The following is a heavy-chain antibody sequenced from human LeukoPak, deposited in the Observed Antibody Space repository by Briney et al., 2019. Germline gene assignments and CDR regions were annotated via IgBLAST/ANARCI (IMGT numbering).Heavy chain of an antibody. J-gene: IGHJ4*02. CDR2: IYYSGST. Sequence: PSETLSLTCTVSGGSITSRSYYWGWIRQPPGKGLEWIGSIYYSGSTYYNPSPKSRVTISVDTSKNQFSLKVSSVTAADTAVYYCARLLYSNLLFEYWGQGTLVTVSS. V-gene: IGHV4-39*01. D-gene: IGHD6-13*01. CDR3: ARLLYSNLLFEY. CDR1: GGSITSRSYY.